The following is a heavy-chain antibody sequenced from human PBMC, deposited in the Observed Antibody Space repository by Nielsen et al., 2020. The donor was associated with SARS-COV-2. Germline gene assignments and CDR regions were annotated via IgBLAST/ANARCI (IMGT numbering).Heavy chain of an antibody. CDR2: IYYSGST. D-gene: IGHD3-22*01. Sequence: SETLSLTCTVSGGSISSGGYCWSWIRQHPGKGLEWIGYIYYSGSTYYNPSLKSRVTISVDTSKNQFSLKLSSVTAADTAVYYCASNMYYDSSGYAPFDIWGQGTMVTVSS. J-gene: IGHJ3*02. V-gene: IGHV4-31*03. CDR1: GGSISSGGYC. CDR3: ASNMYYDSSGYAPFDI.